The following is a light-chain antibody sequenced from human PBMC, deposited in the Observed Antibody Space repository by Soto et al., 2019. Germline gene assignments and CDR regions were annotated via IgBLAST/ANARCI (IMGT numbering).Light chain of an antibody. CDR2: GAS. J-gene: IGKJ1*01. CDR3: QQYGSWT. V-gene: IGKV3-20*01. CDR1: QSISSNY. Sequence: EIVLTQSPGTLSVSPGERATLSCRASQSISSNYLAWYQQKPGQAPSLLTYGASSRATGIPDRFSGSGSGTDFTLTISSLEPEDSAIYYCQQYGSWTFGQGTKVEIK.